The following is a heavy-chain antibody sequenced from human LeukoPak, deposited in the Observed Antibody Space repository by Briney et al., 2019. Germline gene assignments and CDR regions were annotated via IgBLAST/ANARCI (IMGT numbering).Heavy chain of an antibody. J-gene: IGHJ3*02. CDR3: AKDLTGSGSYYGAFDI. Sequence: GGSLRLSCAASGFSFISYAMSWVRQAPGKGLEWVSVISNSGGRIYFADSVKGRFTISRDNSKNTLYLQMNSLRAEDTAVYYCAKDLTGSGSYYGAFDIWGQGTMVTVSS. CDR2: ISNSGGRI. D-gene: IGHD3-10*01. CDR1: GFSFISYA. V-gene: IGHV3-23*01.